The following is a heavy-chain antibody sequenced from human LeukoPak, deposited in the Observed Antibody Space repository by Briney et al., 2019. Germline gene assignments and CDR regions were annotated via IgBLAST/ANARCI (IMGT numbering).Heavy chain of an antibody. Sequence: PGGSLRLSCAASGFTFSSYAMTWVRQAPGQGLEWVSTISGSGGSIYYADSVKGRFTISRDNSKNTLYLQMNSLRAEDTALYYCAKVKTAVTTHFDYWGQGTLVTVSS. V-gene: IGHV3-23*01. CDR2: ISGSGGSI. CDR3: AKVKTAVTTHFDY. CDR1: GFTFSSYA. D-gene: IGHD4-17*01. J-gene: IGHJ4*02.